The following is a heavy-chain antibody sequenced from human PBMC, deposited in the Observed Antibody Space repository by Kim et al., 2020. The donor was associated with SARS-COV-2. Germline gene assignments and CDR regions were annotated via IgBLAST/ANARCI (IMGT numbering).Heavy chain of an antibody. CDR1: GFTFRNYE. V-gene: IGHV3-48*03. CDR3: ATDFVNYYYYSMDV. D-gene: IGHD2-21*02. J-gene: IGHJ6*02. Sequence: GGSLRLSCAASGFTFRNYEMNWVRLAPGNGLEWISHISSSGETKDYADSVKGRFTISRDNANNSLYLQINSLRAEDTALYYCATDFVNYYYYSMDVWGQGTTVAVSS. CDR2: ISSSGETK.